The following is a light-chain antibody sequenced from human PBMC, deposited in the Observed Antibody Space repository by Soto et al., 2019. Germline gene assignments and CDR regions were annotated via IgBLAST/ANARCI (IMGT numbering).Light chain of an antibody. Sequence: QSVLTQPASVSGSPGQSITISCTGTSSDVGGYNYVSWYQQHPGKVPKLMIYEVSNRPSGVSNRFSGSKSGSTASLTISGLQPEDEADYYCSSYTRSTYVVLGNGTKVTVL. CDR2: EVS. V-gene: IGLV2-14*01. J-gene: IGLJ1*01. CDR1: SSDVGGYNY. CDR3: SSYTRSTYVV.